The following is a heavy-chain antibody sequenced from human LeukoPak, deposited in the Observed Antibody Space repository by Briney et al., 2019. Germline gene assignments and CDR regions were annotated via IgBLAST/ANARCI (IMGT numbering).Heavy chain of an antibody. V-gene: IGHV3-21*01. D-gene: IGHD3-22*01. CDR3: ARSLPHSSGYYYPIDY. J-gene: IGHJ4*02. Sequence: GGSLTLSCAASGFTFSSYSMNWVRQAPGKGLEWVSSISSSSSYIYYADSVKGRFTISRDNAKNSLYLQMNSLRAEDTAVYYCARSLPHSSGYYYPIDYWGQGTLVTVSS. CDR1: GFTFSSYS. CDR2: ISSSSSYI.